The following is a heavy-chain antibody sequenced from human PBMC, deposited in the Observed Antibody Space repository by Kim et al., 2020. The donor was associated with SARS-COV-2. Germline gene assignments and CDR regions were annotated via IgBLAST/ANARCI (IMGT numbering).Heavy chain of an antibody. CDR2: IYYSGST. D-gene: IGHD3-10*01. J-gene: IGHJ5*02. V-gene: IGHV4-59*08. Sequence: SETLSLTCTVSGGSIRYSYWSWIRQPPGKGLEWIGYIYYSGSTKYNPSLKSRVTISVDTSKNQFSLKLSSVTAADTAVYYCARHAIGESLNWFDPWGQGT. CDR1: GGSIRYSY. CDR3: ARHAIGESLNWFDP.